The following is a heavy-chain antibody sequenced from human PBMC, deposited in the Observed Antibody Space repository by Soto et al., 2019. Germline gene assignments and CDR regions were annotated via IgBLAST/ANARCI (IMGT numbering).Heavy chain of an antibody. J-gene: IGHJ6*02. CDR3: ARFNWNYEDYYYYGMDV. D-gene: IGHD1-7*01. Sequence: TSETLSLTCTVSGGSISSGGYYWSWIRQHPGKGLEWIGYIYYSGSTYYNPSLKSRVTISVDTSKNQFSLKLSSVTAADTAVYYCARFNWNYEDYYYYGMDVWGQGTTVTVSS. CDR1: GGSISSGGYY. CDR2: IYYSGST. V-gene: IGHV4-31*03.